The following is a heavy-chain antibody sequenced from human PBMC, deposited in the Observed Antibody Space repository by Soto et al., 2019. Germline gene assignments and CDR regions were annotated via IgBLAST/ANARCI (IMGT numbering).Heavy chain of an antibody. V-gene: IGHV1-18*01. CDR2: ISAYNGST. Sequence: QVQLVQSGAEVKKPGASMKVSCKASGYTFSSYGISWVRQAPGQGLEWMGWISAYNGSTNYAQKLQGRVTMTPDPSASTSYMELRSLRSDDTDVYYCARDLVGVGSSGFRNPRGINWFDPWGQGTLVTV. CDR1: GYTFSSYG. D-gene: IGHD6-19*01. CDR3: ARDLVGVGSSGFRNPRGINWFDP. J-gene: IGHJ5*02.